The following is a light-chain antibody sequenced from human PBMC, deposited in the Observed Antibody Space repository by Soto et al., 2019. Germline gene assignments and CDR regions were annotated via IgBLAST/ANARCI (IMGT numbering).Light chain of an antibody. CDR3: QQYNNWPHT. CDR2: WAS. J-gene: IGKJ2*01. V-gene: IGKV4-1*01. CDR1: QSVLYSSNNKNC. Sequence: DIVMNRSPDSLAVSLGERATINCKSSQSVLYSSNNKNCLAWYQQKPGQPPKLLISWASTRETGVPDRFSGSGSGTEFTLTISSLQSEDFAVYYCQQYNNWPHTFGQGTKVDIK.